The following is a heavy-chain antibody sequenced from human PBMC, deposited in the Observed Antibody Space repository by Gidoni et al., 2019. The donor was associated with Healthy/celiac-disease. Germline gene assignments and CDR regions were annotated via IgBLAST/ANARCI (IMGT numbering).Heavy chain of an antibody. CDR3: ASNGWIHNYYYYYGMDV. Sequence: QLQLQESGPGLVKPSETLSLTCTVSGGSISSSSYYWGWIRQPPGKGLEWIGSIYYSGSTYYNPSLKSRVTISVDTSKNQFSLKLSSVTAADTAVYYCASNGWIHNYYYYYGMDVWGQGTTVTVSS. CDR2: IYYSGST. J-gene: IGHJ6*02. D-gene: IGHD5-18*01. CDR1: GGSISSSSYY. V-gene: IGHV4-39*01.